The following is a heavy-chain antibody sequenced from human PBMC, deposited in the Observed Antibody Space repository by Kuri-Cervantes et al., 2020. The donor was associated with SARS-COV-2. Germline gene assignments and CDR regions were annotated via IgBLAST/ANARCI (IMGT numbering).Heavy chain of an antibody. D-gene: IGHD1-26*01. V-gene: IGHV3-21*04. CDR2: ISSSSSYI. CDR3: AKSARGSGSYLVYFDY. Sequence: LSLTCAASGFTFSGHWIHWVRQAPGKGLEWVSSISSSSSYIYYADSVKGRFTISRDNAKNSLYLQMNSLRAEDTAVYYCAKSARGSGSYLVYFDYWGQGTLVTVSS. J-gene: IGHJ4*02. CDR1: GFTFSGHW.